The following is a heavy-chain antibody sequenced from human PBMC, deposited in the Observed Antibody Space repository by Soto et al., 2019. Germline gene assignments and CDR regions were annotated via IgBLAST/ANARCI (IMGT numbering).Heavy chain of an antibody. D-gene: IGHD4-4*01. Sequence: GGCLRLSCIVSGFTFSSYNMNWVRQAPGKGLGWVTYISGSGSTIYYADSVKGRFTISRDNVKNSLYLQMNSLRDEDTAVYYCARSKYIDYWGQGTLVTVSS. CDR3: ARSKYIDY. CDR1: GFTFSSYN. CDR2: ISGSGSTI. V-gene: IGHV3-48*02. J-gene: IGHJ4*02.